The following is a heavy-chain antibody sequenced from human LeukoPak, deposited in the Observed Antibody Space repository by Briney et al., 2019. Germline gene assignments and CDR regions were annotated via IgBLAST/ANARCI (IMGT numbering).Heavy chain of an antibody. V-gene: IGHV3-23*01. CDR3: AKFRGYCSDSSCYTADY. D-gene: IGHD2-15*01. Sequence: GGSLRLSCAASGFTSGTHAMTWVRQRPGNGLEWVSSLTGRDESVYYADSVKGRFTISRDNSKDTLYLQMNSLRADDTAVYFCAKFRGYCSDSSCYTADYWGQGTLVTVSS. CDR1: GFTSGTHA. CDR2: LTGRDESV. J-gene: IGHJ4*02.